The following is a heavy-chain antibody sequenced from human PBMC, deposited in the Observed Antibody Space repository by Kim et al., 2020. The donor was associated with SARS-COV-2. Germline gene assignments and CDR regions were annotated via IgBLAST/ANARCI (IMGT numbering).Heavy chain of an antibody. D-gene: IGHD2-2*01. CDR2: ISIYNGNT. J-gene: IGHJ4*02. V-gene: IGHV1-18*01. CDR1: GYTFSSYG. CDR3: AREDDFEVVRSAHFDY. Sequence: ASVKVSCKASGYTFSSYGISWVRQAPGQGLEWMGWISIYNGNTNYAQKFRGRVTMTTDTSTTTAYMELRSLRSDDTAVYYCAREDDFEVVRSAHFDYWGQGPLVTVSS.